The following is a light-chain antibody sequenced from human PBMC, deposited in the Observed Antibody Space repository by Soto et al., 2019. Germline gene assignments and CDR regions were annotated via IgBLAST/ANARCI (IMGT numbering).Light chain of an antibody. Sequence: QPVLTQPASVSGSPGQSITISCTGTSSDVGGYNYVSWYQQHPGKSPKLMIYDVSNRPSGVSNRFSGSKSGNTASLTISGLQAEDEADYSCSSYTSSSTQVFGGGTKLTVL. J-gene: IGLJ2*01. V-gene: IGLV2-14*01. CDR1: SSDVGGYNY. CDR3: SSYTSSSTQV. CDR2: DVS.